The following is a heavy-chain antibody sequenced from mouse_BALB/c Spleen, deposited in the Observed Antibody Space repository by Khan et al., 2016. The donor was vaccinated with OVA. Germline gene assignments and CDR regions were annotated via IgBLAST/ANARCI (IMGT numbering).Heavy chain of an antibody. D-gene: IGHD3-1*01. J-gene: IGHJ1*01. V-gene: IGHV5-17*02. Sequence: DVQLVESGGGLVQPGGSRKISCAASGFTFSNFGMHWVRQAPKKGLEWVAYMSTGSSTIYYVDTVKGRFTISRDNLKNILFLQLTSLRSEDTAMYYCARSGRNFHWHVDVWGAGTSVTVSS. CDR2: MSTGSSTI. CDR3: ARSGRNFHWHVDV. CDR1: GFTFSNFG.